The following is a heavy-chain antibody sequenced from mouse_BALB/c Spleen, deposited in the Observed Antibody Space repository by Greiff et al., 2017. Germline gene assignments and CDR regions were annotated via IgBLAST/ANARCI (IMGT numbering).Heavy chain of an antibody. CDR3: ARRDYGDAMDY. Sequence: VQLQQSGAELVKPGASVKLSCTASGFNIKDTYMHWVKQRPEQGLEWIGRIDPANGNTKYDPKFQGKATITADTSSNTAYLQLSSLTSEDTAVYYCARRDYGDAMDYWGQGTSVTVSS. V-gene: IGHV14-3*02. J-gene: IGHJ4*01. CDR2: IDPANGNT. CDR1: GFNIKDTY. D-gene: IGHD2-4*01.